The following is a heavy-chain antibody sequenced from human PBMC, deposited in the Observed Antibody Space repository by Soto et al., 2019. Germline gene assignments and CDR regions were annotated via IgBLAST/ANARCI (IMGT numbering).Heavy chain of an antibody. D-gene: IGHD1-1*01. V-gene: IGHV4-39*02. J-gene: IGHJ4*02. Sequence: QLQLQESGPGLVKPSETLSLTCTVSGGPITNSNYYWGWIRQPPGKGLEWIGRIFYDGSTYYNPSLQSRVAISVDTSRNLFALKLTSVTAAETAVYYCVRLVTATGAGDFWGQGSRVTVSS. CDR3: VRLVTATGAGDF. CDR1: GGPITNSNYY. CDR2: IFYDGST.